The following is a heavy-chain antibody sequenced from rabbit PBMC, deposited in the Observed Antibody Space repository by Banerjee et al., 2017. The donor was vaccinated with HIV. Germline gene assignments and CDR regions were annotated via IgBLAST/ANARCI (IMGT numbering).Heavy chain of an antibody. J-gene: IGHJ4*01. V-gene: IGHV1S45*01. CDR1: GIDFSSNYY. CDR3: ARGDTGNRHSPFTL. Sequence: QEQLEESGGDLVQPEGSLTLTCTASGIDFSSNYYMCWVRQAPGKGLEWIACIYNGDGITYDARWAKGRFSISKTSSSPVTLQMSSLRGADTVPYFCARGDTGNRHSPFTLWGPGPSSPS. D-gene: IGHD7-1*01. CDR2: IYNGDGIT.